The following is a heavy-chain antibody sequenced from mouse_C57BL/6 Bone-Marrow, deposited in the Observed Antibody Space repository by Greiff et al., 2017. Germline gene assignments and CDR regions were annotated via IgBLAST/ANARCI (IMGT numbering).Heavy chain of an antibody. Sequence: QVQLKQSGPGLVQPSQSLSITCTASGFSLTSYGVHWVRQSPGKGLEWLGVIWSGGSTDYNAAFISSLSISKDKSKSQVFFKMNSQPADDTAIYYCATASPGFDDWGTGTTVTVAS. V-gene: IGHV2-2*01. CDR2: IWSGGST. CDR3: ATASPGFDD. D-gene: IGHD3-1*01. J-gene: IGHJ1*03. CDR1: GFSLTSYG.